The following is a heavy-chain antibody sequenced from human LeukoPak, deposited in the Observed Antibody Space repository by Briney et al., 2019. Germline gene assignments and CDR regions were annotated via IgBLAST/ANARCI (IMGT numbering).Heavy chain of an antibody. D-gene: IGHD2/OR15-2a*01. CDR3: VRHISTNAGYFDS. V-gene: IGHV4-39*01. CDR1: GASINSHSYY. J-gene: IGHJ4*02. Sequence: PSETLSLTCTVSGASINSHSYYWGWIRQAPGKWLEWIGSVYYDGTSYSNPSLKSRAAVFVDTSRDQFSLDLSFVTAADTAVYYCVRHISTNAGYFDSCGQGILVSVSS. CDR2: VYYDGTS.